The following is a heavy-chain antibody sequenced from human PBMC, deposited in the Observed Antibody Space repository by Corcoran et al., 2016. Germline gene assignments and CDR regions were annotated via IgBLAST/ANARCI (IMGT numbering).Heavy chain of an antibody. CDR2: IWYDGNKQ. CDR3: AGEGSPGGPSHPHCGMDV. D-gene: IGHD3-10*01. V-gene: IGHV3-33*01. CDR1: GFNFNSYG. J-gene: IGHJ6*02. Sequence: QMQLVESVGGVVQPGRSLRLSCAASGFNFNSYGMHWVRQAPGKGLEWVAIIWYDGNKQYYADSVKGRFTISRDNSRNTVHLQMNSLRDEDTAVCFCAGEGSPGGPSHPHCGMDVWGQGTAVTVSS.